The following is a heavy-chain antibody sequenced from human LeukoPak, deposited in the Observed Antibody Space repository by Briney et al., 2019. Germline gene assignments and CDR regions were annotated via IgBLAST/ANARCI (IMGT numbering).Heavy chain of an antibody. J-gene: IGHJ4*02. CDR1: GFTFSDYY. V-gene: IGHV3-11*01. Sequence: GGSLRLSCAASGFTFSDYYMSWIRQAPGKGREGVSYISSSGSTIYYADSVKGRFTISRDNAKNSLYLQMNSLRAKDTAVYYCARDRGSIAVADSDYWGQGTLVTVSS. CDR3: ARDRGSIAVADSDY. CDR2: ISSSGSTI. D-gene: IGHD6-19*01.